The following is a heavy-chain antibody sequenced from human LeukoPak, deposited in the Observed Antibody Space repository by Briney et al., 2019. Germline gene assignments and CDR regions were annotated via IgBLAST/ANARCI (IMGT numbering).Heavy chain of an antibody. D-gene: IGHD2-2*01. V-gene: IGHV4-34*01. CDR2: INHSGST. Sequence: SETLSLTCAVYGGSFSGYYWSWIRQPPGKGLEWIGEINHSGSTNYNPSLKSRVTISVDTSKNQFSLKLSSVTAADTAVYYWATGYGRWYQLLINNWFDPWGQGTLVTVSA. CDR3: ATGYGRWYQLLINNWFDP. J-gene: IGHJ5*02. CDR1: GGSFSGYY.